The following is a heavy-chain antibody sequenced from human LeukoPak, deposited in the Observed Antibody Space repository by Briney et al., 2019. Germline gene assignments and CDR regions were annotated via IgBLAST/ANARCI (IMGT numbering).Heavy chain of an antibody. Sequence: ASVKVSCKASGYTFTSYAMHWVRQAPGQGLEWMGIINPSGGSTSYAQKFQGRVTITRDTSASTAYMELSSLRSEDTAVYYCARVLHSYGFFNFRETYYFDYWGQGTLVTVSS. D-gene: IGHD5-18*01. CDR2: INPSGGST. J-gene: IGHJ4*02. CDR1: GYTFTSYA. CDR3: ARVLHSYGFFNFRETYYFDY. V-gene: IGHV1-3*01.